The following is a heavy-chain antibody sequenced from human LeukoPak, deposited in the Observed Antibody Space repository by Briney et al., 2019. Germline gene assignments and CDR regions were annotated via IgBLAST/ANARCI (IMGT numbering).Heavy chain of an antibody. CDR3: ARARNYYDSSGFYYEGDAFDI. V-gene: IGHV4-59*01. CDR2: IYYSGST. J-gene: IGHJ3*02. Sequence: PSETLSLTCTVSGGSISSYYWSWIRQPPGKGLEWIGYIYYSGSTNYNPSLKSRVTISVDTSKNQFSLKLSSVTAADTAVYYCARARNYYDSSGFYYEGDAFDIWGQGTMVTASS. CDR1: GGSISSYY. D-gene: IGHD3-22*01.